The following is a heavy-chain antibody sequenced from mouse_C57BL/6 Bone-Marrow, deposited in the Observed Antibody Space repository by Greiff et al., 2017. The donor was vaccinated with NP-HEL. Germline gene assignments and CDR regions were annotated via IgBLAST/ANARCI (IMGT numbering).Heavy chain of an antibody. CDR3: TRVGWLLPWFAY. CDR2: IYPGNSDT. Sequence: VQLQQSGTVLARPGASVKMSCKTSGYTFTSYWMHWVKQRPGQGLEWIGAIYPGNSDTSYNQKFKGQAKLTAVTSASTAYMELSSLTNEDSAVYYCTRVGWLLPWFAYWGQATLVTVSA. V-gene: IGHV1-5*01. D-gene: IGHD2-3*01. CDR1: GYTFTSYW. J-gene: IGHJ3*01.